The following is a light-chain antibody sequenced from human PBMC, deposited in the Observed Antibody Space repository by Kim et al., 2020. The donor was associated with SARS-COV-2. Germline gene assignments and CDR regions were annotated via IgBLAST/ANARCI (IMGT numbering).Light chain of an antibody. V-gene: IGLV3-1*01. CDR2: QDS. CDR1: KIGDKD. J-gene: IGLJ1*01. Sequence: VSPGQEAIIPGSWKKIGDKDAWWDQQKPGQSPVLVIYQDSKRTSGIPEGFSGANSGNTAILTISGTQAMDEADYYCQAWDSSTGVFGTGTKVNVL. CDR3: QAWDSSTGV.